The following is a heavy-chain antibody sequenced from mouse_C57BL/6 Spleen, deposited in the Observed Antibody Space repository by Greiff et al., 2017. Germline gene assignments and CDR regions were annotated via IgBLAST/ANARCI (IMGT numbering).Heavy chain of an antibody. Sequence: QVQLQQSGAELVRPGASVTLSCKASGYTFTDYEMHWVKQTPVHGLEWIGAIDPETGGTAYNQKFKGKAILTADKSSSTAYMGLRSLTAEDSAVYYCTRGGTTVVGFDYWGQGTTLTVAS. CDR1: GYTFTDYE. V-gene: IGHV1-15*01. J-gene: IGHJ2*01. CDR2: IDPETGGT. D-gene: IGHD1-1*01. CDR3: TRGGTTVVGFDY.